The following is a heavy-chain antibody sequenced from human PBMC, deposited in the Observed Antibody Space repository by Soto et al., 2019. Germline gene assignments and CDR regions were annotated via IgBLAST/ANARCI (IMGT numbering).Heavy chain of an antibody. D-gene: IGHD1-26*01. J-gene: IGHJ5*02. CDR2: IIPIFGTA. Sequence: QVQLVQSGAEVKKPGSSVKVSCKASGGTFSSYAISWVRQAPGQGLEWRGGIIPIFGTANYAQKFQGRVTITADESTSTAYMDLSSLRSEDTAGYYCASVHSGSDLGWFDPWGQGTRVTVSS. CDR3: ASVHSGSDLGWFDP. V-gene: IGHV1-69*01. CDR1: GGTFSSYA.